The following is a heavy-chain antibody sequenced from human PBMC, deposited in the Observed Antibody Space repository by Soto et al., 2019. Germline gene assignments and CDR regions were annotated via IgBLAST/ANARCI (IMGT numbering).Heavy chain of an antibody. CDR1: GGSFTNYY. J-gene: IGHJ4*02. D-gene: IGHD5-12*01. CDR3: AAGGGLPRYY. Sequence: SETLSLTCAVTGGSFTNYYGCWIRQSPGKGLEWIGEVNHSGRTNYNPSLKSRVTISVDRSKNQFSLKLSSVTAADTAVYYCAAGGGLPRYYWGQGTLVTVSS. CDR2: VNHSGRT. V-gene: IGHV4-34*01.